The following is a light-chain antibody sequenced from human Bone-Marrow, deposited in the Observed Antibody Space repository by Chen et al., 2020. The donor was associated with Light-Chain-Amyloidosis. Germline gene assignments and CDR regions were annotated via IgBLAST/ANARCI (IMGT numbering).Light chain of an antibody. J-gene: IGKJ4*01. Sequence: EIVLTQSPGPLSLSPGEGANLPCRASQTISSNYLTWYQQKFGQAPRPLIYGSSSSATGIPARFTGSGSGTDFTLTINRLEPEDFAMYYCQQYGTSPLTFAGGTKLEIK. CDR2: GSS. CDR3: QQYGTSPLT. CDR1: QTISSNY. V-gene: IGKV3-20*01.